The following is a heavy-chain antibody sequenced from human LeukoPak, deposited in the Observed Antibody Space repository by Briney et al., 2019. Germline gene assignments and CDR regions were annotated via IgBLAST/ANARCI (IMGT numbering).Heavy chain of an antibody. CDR2: IWYDGSNK. CDR1: GFTFSSYG. D-gene: IGHD6-13*01. V-gene: IGHV3-33*01. J-gene: IGHJ4*02. CDR3: ARDFGSSPFDY. Sequence: GGSLRLSCAASGFTFSSYGMHWVRQALGKGLEWVAVIWYDGSNKYYADSVKGRFTISRDNSKNTLYLQMNSLRAEDTAVYYCARDFGSSPFDYWGQGTLVTVSS.